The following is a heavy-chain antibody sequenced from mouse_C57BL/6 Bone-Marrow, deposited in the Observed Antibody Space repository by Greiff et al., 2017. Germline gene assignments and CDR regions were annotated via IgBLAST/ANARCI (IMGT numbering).Heavy chain of an antibody. V-gene: IGHV1-50*01. CDR3: ARIYDGYQYYFDY. Sequence: VQLQQPGAELVKPGASVKLSCKASGYTFTSYWMQWVKQRPGQGLEWIGEIDPSDSYTNYNQKFKGKATLTVDTSSSTAYMQLSSLTSEDSAVYYCARIYDGYQYYFDYWGQGTTLTVSS. CDR1: GYTFTSYW. D-gene: IGHD2-3*01. CDR2: IDPSDSYT. J-gene: IGHJ2*01.